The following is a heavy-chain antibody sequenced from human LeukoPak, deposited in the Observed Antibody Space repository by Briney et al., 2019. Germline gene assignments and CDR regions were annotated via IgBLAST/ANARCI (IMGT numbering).Heavy chain of an antibody. J-gene: IGHJ4*02. CDR1: GFTFNSYG. D-gene: IGHD4-17*01. CDR3: ARVKGDGDSYYFDY. Sequence: PGGSLRLSCAASGFTFNSYGMHWVRQAPGKGLEWISYISSSGSGIFYADSVKGRFTISRDNGKKSVSLQMNSLRDEDTAVYYCARVKGDGDSYYFDYWGQGTLVAVSS. V-gene: IGHV3-48*02. CDR2: ISSSGSGI.